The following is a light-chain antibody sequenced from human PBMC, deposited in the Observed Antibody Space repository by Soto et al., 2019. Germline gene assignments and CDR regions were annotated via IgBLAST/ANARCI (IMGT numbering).Light chain of an antibody. CDR2: GSS. J-gene: IGKJ1*01. CDR1: QSVSSSY. CDR3: QYYGSPRT. Sequence: EVVLPQSPGTLSLSPGERAALSCRASQSVSSSYLAWYQQKPGQAPRLLIYGSSSRATGIPDRFSGSGSGTDFTLTISRLEPEDFAVYYCQYYGSPRTFGQGTKVDIK. V-gene: IGKV3-20*01.